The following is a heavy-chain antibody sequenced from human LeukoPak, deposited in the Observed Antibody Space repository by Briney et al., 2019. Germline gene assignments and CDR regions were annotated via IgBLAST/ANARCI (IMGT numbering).Heavy chain of an antibody. J-gene: IGHJ4*02. CDR3: ARDQESGVQLWLEDY. D-gene: IGHD5-18*01. CDR2: ISSSSSYI. V-gene: IGHV3-21*01. CDR1: GFTFSSYS. Sequence: GGSLRLSCAASGFTFSSYSMNWVRQAQGKGLEWVSSISSSSSYIYYADSLHAPFTLSRDYPKTSLYLQMNSLRAEDTAVYYCARDQESGVQLWLEDYWGQGTLVTVSS.